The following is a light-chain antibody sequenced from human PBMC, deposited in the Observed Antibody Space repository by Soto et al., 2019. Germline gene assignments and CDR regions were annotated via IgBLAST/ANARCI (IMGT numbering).Light chain of an antibody. CDR3: SSYTTSSTRV. Sequence: QSALTQPASVSGSPGQSIAISCTGTSSDVGAYDFVSWYQQHPDKAPTLMIYEVSHRPSGVSYRFSGSKSVNTATLTISGLQAEDEADYYCSSYTTSSTRVFGTGTKLTVL. J-gene: IGLJ1*01. V-gene: IGLV2-14*03. CDR2: EVS. CDR1: SSDVGAYDF.